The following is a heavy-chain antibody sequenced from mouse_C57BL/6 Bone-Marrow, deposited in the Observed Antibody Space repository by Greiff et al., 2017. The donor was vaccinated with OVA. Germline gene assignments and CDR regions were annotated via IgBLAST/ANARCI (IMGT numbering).Heavy chain of an antibody. D-gene: IGHD2-4*01. CDR2: IDPSDSYT. J-gene: IGHJ2*01. Sequence: VKLQQPGAELVMPGASVKLSCKASGYTFTSYWMHWVKQRPGQGLEWIGEIDPSDSYTNYNQKFKGKSTVTVDKSSSTAYMQLSSLTSEDSAVYYCARANYYDYDPDYWGQGTTLTVSS. CDR1: GYTFTSYW. CDR3: ARANYYDYDPDY. V-gene: IGHV1-69*01.